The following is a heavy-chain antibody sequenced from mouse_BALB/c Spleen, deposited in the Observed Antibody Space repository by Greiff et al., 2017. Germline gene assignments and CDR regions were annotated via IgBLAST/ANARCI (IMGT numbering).Heavy chain of an antibody. Sequence: DVQLVESGGDLVKPGGSLKLSCAASGFTFSSYGMSWVRQTPDKRLEWVATISSGGSYTYYPDSVKGRFTISRDNAKNTLYLQMSSLKSEDTAMYYCANDYDAMDYWGQGTSVTVSS. CDR1: GFTFSSYG. J-gene: IGHJ4*01. CDR3: ANDYDAMDY. CDR2: ISSGGSYT. V-gene: IGHV5-6*01.